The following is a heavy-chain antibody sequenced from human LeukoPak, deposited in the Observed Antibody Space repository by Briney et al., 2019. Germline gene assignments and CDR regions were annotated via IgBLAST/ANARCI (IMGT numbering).Heavy chain of an antibody. CDR3: ARDLSMIVVVGAFDI. V-gene: IGHV1-2*02. J-gene: IGHJ3*02. Sequence: ASVKVSCKASGYTFNANYIHWVRQAPGQGLEWMGWINPNSGETNYSQKFQGRVIVTRDTSISTAYMELSRLTSDDTAVYYCARDLSMIVVVGAFDIWGQGTMVTVSS. D-gene: IGHD3-22*01. CDR1: GYTFNANY. CDR2: INPNSGET.